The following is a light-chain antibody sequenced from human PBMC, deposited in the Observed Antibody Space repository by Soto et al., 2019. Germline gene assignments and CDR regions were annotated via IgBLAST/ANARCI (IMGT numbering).Light chain of an antibody. CDR1: GRDIGAYNY. J-gene: IGLJ1*01. CDR3: SSYTTCYFYV. V-gene: IGLV2-14*01. Sequence: QSVLTQPASVSGSPGQSITISCTGSGRDIGAYNYVSWYQQHPGKAPKLIIYEVENRPSGVSNRFSASKSAFTASLTISGLQAEDEADYYCSSYTTCYFYVFGPGTKVTVL. CDR2: EVE.